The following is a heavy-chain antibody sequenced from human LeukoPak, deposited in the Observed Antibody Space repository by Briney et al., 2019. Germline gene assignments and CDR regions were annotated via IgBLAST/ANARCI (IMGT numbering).Heavy chain of an antibody. V-gene: IGHV3-23*01. CDR1: RFTFSSFA. CDR3: AKDFGFGSGV. Sequence: GGSLRLSCTASRFTFSSFAMSWARQAPGKGLEWVSTISASDGSTYYADSVKGRFTISRDNSRNTLYLQMKSLRAEDTAVYYCAKDFGFGSGVWGQGTLVTVSS. D-gene: IGHD6-19*01. CDR2: ISASDGST. J-gene: IGHJ4*02.